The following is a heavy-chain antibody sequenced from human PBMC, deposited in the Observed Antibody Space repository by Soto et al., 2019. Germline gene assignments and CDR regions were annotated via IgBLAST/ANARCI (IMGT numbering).Heavy chain of an antibody. D-gene: IGHD5-12*01. CDR1: GYTFTCYG. J-gene: IGHJ4*02. Sequence: GASVKASCKASGYTFTCYGITWVQQAPGQGLEWMGWISAYSGNTNYAQKLQGRVTMTTDTSTSTAYMELRSLRSDDTAVYYCARSRRASGYVVYWGQGTLVTVSS. CDR3: ARSRRASGYVVY. CDR2: ISAYSGNT. V-gene: IGHV1-18*01.